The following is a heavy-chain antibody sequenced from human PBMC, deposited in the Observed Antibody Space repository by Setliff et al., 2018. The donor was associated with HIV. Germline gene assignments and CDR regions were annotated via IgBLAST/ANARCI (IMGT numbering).Heavy chain of an antibody. Sequence: SETLSLTCTVSGGSISSFSYYWGWIRQPPGKGPEWIGSIFHTGNTYYNPSLKSRVTISVETSKNQVSLKLTSVTAADTAVYYCARTVPYSSNQDAFDIWGQGTMVTVSS. CDR2: IFHTGNT. CDR3: ARTVPYSSNQDAFDI. V-gene: IGHV4-39*07. D-gene: IGHD4-4*01. CDR1: GGSISSFSYY. J-gene: IGHJ3*02.